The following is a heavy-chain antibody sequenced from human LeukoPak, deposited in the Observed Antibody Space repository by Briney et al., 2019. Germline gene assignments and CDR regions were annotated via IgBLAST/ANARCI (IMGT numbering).Heavy chain of an antibody. D-gene: IGHD3-22*01. J-gene: IGHJ3*02. V-gene: IGHV3-7*03. CDR3: ARAYYYDSSGYYFDAFDI. CDR2: IKHDGSEK. Sequence: PGGSLRLSCAASGFTFSDYWVSWVRQAPGKGLEWVANIKHDGSEKYYVDSVKGRFTISRDNAKNSLFLQMNSLGAEDTAVYYCARAYYYDSSGYYFDAFDIWGQGTMVTVSS. CDR1: GFTFSDYW.